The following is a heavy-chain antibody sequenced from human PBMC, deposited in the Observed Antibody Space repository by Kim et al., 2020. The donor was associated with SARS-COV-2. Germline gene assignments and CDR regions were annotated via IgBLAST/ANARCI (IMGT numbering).Heavy chain of an antibody. Sequence: ASVKVSCKASGYTFTSYAMNWVRQAPGQGLEWMGWINTNTGNPTYAQGFTGRFVFSLDTSVSTAYLQISSLKAEDTAVYYCARVRNDTDYDFWSGYRLDYYYGMDVWGQGTTVTVSS. CDR1: GYTFTSYA. D-gene: IGHD3-3*01. CDR3: ARVRNDTDYDFWSGYRLDYYYGMDV. V-gene: IGHV7-4-1*02. CDR2: INTNTGNP. J-gene: IGHJ6*02.